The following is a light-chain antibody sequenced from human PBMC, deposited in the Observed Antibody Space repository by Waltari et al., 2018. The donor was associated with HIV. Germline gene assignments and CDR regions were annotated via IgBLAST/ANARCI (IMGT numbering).Light chain of an antibody. CDR1: SGHSHYA. V-gene: IGLV4-69*01. CDR2: LNSDGSH. Sequence: QLVLTQSPSVSASLGASVKLTCTLSSGHSHYAIAWHQQQPEKGPRYLMKLNSDGSHNKGYVIPDRFSGSSSGAERYLTLSSLQSDDEADYYCQTWDTGSQVFGGGTKLTVL. J-gene: IGLJ3*02. CDR3: QTWDTGSQV.